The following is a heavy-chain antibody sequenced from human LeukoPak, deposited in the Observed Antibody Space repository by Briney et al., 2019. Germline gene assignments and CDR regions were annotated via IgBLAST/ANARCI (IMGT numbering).Heavy chain of an antibody. J-gene: IGHJ4*02. D-gene: IGHD3-10*01. Sequence: GGSLRLSCAASGFTFSDYYMSWIRQAPGKGLEWVSYISSSGSTIYYADSVKGRFTISRDNAKNSLYLQMNSLRGEDTAVYYCARAHLPMVRGSFPVIYWGQGTLVTVSS. CDR2: ISSSGSTI. CDR3: ARAHLPMVRGSFPVIY. V-gene: IGHV3-11*04. CDR1: GFTFSDYY.